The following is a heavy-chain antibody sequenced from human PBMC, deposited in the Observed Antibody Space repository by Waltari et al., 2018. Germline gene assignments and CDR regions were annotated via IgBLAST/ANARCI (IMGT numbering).Heavy chain of an antibody. D-gene: IGHD1-7*01. Sequence: QVQLQESGPGLVKPSETLSLTCTVSGGSISSYYWSWIRQPPGKGLEWIGYIYYSGSTNYNPSLKSRVTISVDTSKNQFSLKLSSVTAADTAVYYCARDPLRITGTTYGWFDPWGQGTLVTVSS. CDR1: GGSISSYY. V-gene: IGHV4-59*01. CDR2: IYYSGST. J-gene: IGHJ5*02. CDR3: ARDPLRITGTTYGWFDP.